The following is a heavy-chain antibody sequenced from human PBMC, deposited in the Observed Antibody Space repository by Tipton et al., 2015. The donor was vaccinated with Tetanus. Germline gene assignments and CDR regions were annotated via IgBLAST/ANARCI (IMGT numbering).Heavy chain of an antibody. V-gene: IGHV4-39*01. CDR1: GGSFSSSNDY. CDR3: ARWTASGKGAFDI. D-gene: IGHD3/OR15-3a*01. CDR2: IYYTGST. J-gene: IGHJ3*02. Sequence: TLSLTCTVSGGSFSSSNDYWAWISQPPGKGPEWIGSIYYTGSTYYNPSLKSRVTISEDTSKNQFSLKLSSVIAADTAMYYCARWTASGKGAFDIWGQGTMVTVSS.